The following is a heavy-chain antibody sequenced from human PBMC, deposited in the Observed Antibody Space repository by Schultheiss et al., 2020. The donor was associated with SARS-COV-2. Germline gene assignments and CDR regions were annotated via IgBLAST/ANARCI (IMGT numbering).Heavy chain of an antibody. CDR1: GFTFSRFA. V-gene: IGHV3-7*03. Sequence: GGSLRLSCAASGFTFSRFAMNWVRQAPGKGLEWVANINQDVSETYYVDSVKGRFIISRDNAKSSLYLQMNSLRAEDTAVYYCAKEGYYCTSTSCYVDYWGQGTLVTVSS. J-gene: IGHJ4*02. CDR3: AKEGYYCTSTSCYVDY. D-gene: IGHD2-2*01. CDR2: INQDVSET.